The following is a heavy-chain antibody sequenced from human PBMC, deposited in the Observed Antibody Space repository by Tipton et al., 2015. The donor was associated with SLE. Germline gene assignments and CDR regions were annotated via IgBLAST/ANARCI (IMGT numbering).Heavy chain of an antibody. J-gene: IGHJ4*02. Sequence: SLRLSCAASGFTFSSYGMHWVRQAPGKGLEWVAFIRYDGSNKYYADSVRGRFTVSRDNSKNTLYLQMNSLRADDTALYYSAKGGLEVDPDFDYWGQGTLVTLSS. V-gene: IGHV3-30*02. D-gene: IGHD2-15*01. CDR2: IRYDGSNK. CDR3: AKGGLEVDPDFDY. CDR1: GFTFSSYG.